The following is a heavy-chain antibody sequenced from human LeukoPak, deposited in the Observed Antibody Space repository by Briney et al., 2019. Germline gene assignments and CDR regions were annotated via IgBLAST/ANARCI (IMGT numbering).Heavy chain of an antibody. J-gene: IGHJ4*02. Sequence: SVKVSCKASGGTFSSYDISWVRQAPGQGLEWMGRIIPILGIANYAQKFQGRVTITADKSTSTAYMELSSLRSEDTAVYYCARAASYGGYDYWGQGTLVTVSS. V-gene: IGHV1-69*04. D-gene: IGHD4-23*01. CDR1: GGTFSSYD. CDR3: ARAASYGGYDY. CDR2: IIPILGIA.